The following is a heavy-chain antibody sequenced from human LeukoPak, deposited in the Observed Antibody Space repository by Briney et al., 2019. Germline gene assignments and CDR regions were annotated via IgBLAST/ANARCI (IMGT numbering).Heavy chain of an antibody. Sequence: GGSLRLSCAASGFTFSSYAMSWVRQAPGKGLGWVSAISGSGGSTYYADSVKGRFTISRDNSKNTLYLQMNSLRAEDTAVYYCAKGRLPYCSSTSCCVDYWGQGTLVTVSS. J-gene: IGHJ4*02. CDR2: ISGSGGST. CDR1: GFTFSSYA. CDR3: AKGRLPYCSSTSCCVDY. D-gene: IGHD2-2*01. V-gene: IGHV3-23*01.